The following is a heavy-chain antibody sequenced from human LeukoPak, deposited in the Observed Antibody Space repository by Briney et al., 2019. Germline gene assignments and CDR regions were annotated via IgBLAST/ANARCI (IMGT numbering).Heavy chain of an antibody. CDR3: GRYIDY. Sequence: GGSLRLSCAASILTFRSYAMHGAREAHGKVREWVAVIAYDGNKKYYAGSVKGRFTISRDNSKNTLNLQMNSLRAEDTAVYYCGRYIDYWGQGTLVTVSS. J-gene: IGHJ4*02. CDR2: IAYDGNKK. CDR1: ILTFRSYA. V-gene: IGHV3-30*16.